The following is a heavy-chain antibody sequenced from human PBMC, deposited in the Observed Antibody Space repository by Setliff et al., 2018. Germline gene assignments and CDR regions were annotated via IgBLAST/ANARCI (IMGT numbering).Heavy chain of an antibody. CDR2: LYPDGST. J-gene: IGHJ4*02. D-gene: IGHD1-1*01. V-gene: IGHV4-61*02. CDR1: GGSISSGSYY. CDR3: ARQGGAIEYGENARVFDS. Sequence: SETLSLTCALSGGSISSGSYYWSWIRQPAGQGLEWVGRLYPDGSTNYNPSLRSRVAISVDKSENQLSLNLTSVTAADTAVYYCARQGGAIEYGENARVFDSWGQGILVTVSS.